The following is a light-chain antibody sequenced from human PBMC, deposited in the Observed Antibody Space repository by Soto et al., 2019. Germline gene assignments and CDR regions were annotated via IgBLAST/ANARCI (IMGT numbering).Light chain of an antibody. J-gene: IGKJ1*01. V-gene: IGKV1-5*03. CDR1: QSISSW. CDR2: KAS. CDR3: QQYKSSSWT. Sequence: DIQMTHSPSTLSASVGDRVTITCRASQSISSWLAWYQQKPGKAPKLFIYKASSLESGVPSRFSGSGSGTEFTLTISSLQPDDFATYYCQQYKSSSWTFGQGTKVEIK.